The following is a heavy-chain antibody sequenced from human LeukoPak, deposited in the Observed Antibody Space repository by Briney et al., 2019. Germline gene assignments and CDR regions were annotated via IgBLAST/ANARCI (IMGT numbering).Heavy chain of an antibody. CDR3: ARIRDYYDSSGYSYGYYGMDV. J-gene: IGHJ6*02. D-gene: IGHD3-22*01. CDR2: ISSNSNYI. V-gene: IGHV3-21*01. CDR1: GFIFSSFS. Sequence: GGSLRLSCAASGFIFSSFSMNWVRQAPGKGLEWVSSISSNSNYIYYADSVKGRFTISRDNAKNSLYLQMNSLRAEDTAVYYCARIRDYYDSSGYSYGYYGMDVWGQGTTVTVSS.